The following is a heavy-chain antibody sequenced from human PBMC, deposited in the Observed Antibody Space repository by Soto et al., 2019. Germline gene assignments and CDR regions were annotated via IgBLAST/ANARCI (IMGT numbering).Heavy chain of an antibody. CDR3: ARGVGSGTYYNQYNWFDP. D-gene: IGHD3-10*01. J-gene: IGHJ5*02. Sequence: ASVKGSCKGSGYTFTNYGISWARQAPGQGLEWMGWINTYNGNTNHAQKLQGRVTMTTDTSTSTAYMELRGLRSDDTAVYYCARGVGSGTYYNQYNWFDPWGQGTLVTVSS. CDR1: GYTFTNYG. CDR2: INTYNGNT. V-gene: IGHV1-18*01.